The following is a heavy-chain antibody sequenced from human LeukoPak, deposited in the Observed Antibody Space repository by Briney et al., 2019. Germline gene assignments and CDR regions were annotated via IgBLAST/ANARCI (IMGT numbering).Heavy chain of an antibody. J-gene: IGHJ4*02. CDR2: IWYDGSNK. Sequence: PGRSLRLSCAASGFTFTSYGMHWVRQAPGKGLEWVAVIWYDGSNKYYADSVKGRFTISRDNSKNTLYLQMNSLRAEDTAVYYCAKESGHSSGYYYSLGGWGQGTLVTVSS. D-gene: IGHD3-22*01. V-gene: IGHV3-33*06. CDR3: AKESGHSSGYYYSLGG. CDR1: GFTFTSYG.